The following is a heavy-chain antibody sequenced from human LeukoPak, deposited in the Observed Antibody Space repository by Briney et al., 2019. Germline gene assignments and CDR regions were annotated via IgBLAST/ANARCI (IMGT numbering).Heavy chain of an antibody. CDR1: GDSVSSNSAT. CDR2: TYYRSKWRN. V-gene: IGHV6-1*01. J-gene: IGHJ4*02. Sequence: SQTLSLTCAISGDSVSSNSATWNWIRHSPSRGFEWLGGTYYRSKWRNDYALSVKRRITVNPDTSKNQFSLQLNSVTPEDTAVYYCARGYIYRFDYWGQGTLVTVSS. CDR3: ARGYIYRFDY. D-gene: IGHD5-18*01.